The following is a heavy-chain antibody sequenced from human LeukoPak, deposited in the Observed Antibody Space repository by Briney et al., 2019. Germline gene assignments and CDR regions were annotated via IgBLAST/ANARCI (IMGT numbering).Heavy chain of an antibody. CDR2: ISGSGGGT. Sequence: GGSLRLSCAASGFTFSSYAMSWVRQAPGKGLEWVSAISGSGGGTYYADSVKGRFTISRDNSKNTLYLQMNSLRAEDTAVYYCAKDLGSGWSPYYFDYWGQGTLVTVSS. CDR3: AKDLGSGWSPYYFDY. D-gene: IGHD6-19*01. CDR1: GFTFSSYA. V-gene: IGHV3-23*01. J-gene: IGHJ4*02.